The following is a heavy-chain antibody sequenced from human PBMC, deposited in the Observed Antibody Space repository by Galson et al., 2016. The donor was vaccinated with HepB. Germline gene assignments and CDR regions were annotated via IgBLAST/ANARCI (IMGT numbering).Heavy chain of an antibody. D-gene: IGHD3-3*01. Sequence: SVKVSCKASGYTFTSYDINWVRQTTGQGLEWMGWMNPNSENSGYAQRFQGRVTMTRHTSMSTVYMEMSSLRTDDTAVYYCARGRGISCNGFWSGYTLDYWGQGTLVTVSS. CDR1: GYTFTSYD. V-gene: IGHV1-8*01. CDR3: ARGRGISCNGFWSGYTLDY. J-gene: IGHJ4*02. CDR2: MNPNSENS.